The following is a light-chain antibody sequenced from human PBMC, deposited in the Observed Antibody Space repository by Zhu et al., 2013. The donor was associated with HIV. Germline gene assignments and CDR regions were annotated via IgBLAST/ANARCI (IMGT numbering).Light chain of an antibody. V-gene: IGLV2-23*01. CDR3: CSYAGSSTHVV. J-gene: IGLJ2*01. CDR1: SSDGSYDY. CDR2: EGS. Sequence: QSALTQPPSASGSPGQSVTISCTGTSSDGSYDYVSWYQQHPGKAPTLMIYEGSKRPSGVSNRFSGSKSGNTASLTISGLQAEDEADYYCCSYAGSSTHVVFGGGTKLTVL.